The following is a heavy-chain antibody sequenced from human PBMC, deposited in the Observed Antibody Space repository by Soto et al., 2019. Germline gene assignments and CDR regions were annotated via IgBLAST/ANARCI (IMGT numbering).Heavy chain of an antibody. CDR1: GFTLSNFS. Sequence: GGSPRLSCVASGFTLSNFSIAWVRPAPGEGLEWVSAISGSGDDTFYADSMKGRFTISRDNSKDTLYLQINSLRAEDTAVYYCANPIPKTGTTFGFWGQGTLVTVPQ. D-gene: IGHD1-1*01. V-gene: IGHV3-23*01. J-gene: IGHJ4*02. CDR2: ISGSGDDT. CDR3: ANPIPKTGTTFGF.